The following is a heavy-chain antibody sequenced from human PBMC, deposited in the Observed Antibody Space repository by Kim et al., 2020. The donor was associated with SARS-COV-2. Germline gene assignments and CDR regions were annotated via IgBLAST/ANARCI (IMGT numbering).Heavy chain of an antibody. D-gene: IGHD5-12*01. J-gene: IGHJ4*02. Sequence: SVQGRFTISRDNAKNSLYLQMNSLRAEDTAVYYCATASLDIVATGCFDYWGQGTLVTVSS. CDR3: ATASLDIVATGCFDY. V-gene: IGHV3-7*04.